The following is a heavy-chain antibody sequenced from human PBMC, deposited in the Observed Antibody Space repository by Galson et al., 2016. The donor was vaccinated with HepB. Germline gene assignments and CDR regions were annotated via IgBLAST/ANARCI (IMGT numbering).Heavy chain of an antibody. CDR3: TRDGSGWSSN. CDR1: GFTFSNNW. CDR2: TRQDGGEN. V-gene: IGHV3-7*03. D-gene: IGHD6-19*01. J-gene: IGHJ4*02. Sequence: SLRLSCAASGFTFSNNWMGWVRQGPGKGLEWVANTRQDGGENYYLDSVKGRFTISRDNAKNLLYLEMNSLRAEDTAVYYCTRDGSGWSSNWGQGTLVTVSS.